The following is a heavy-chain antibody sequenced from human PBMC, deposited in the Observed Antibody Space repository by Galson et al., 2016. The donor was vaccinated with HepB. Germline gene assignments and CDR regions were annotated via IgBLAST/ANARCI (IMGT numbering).Heavy chain of an antibody. Sequence: SLRLSCAASGFRFGSYGMHWVRQAPGKGLEWVAYIPLDGSNKYYRDSVKGRFTISRDNSKNTVYLQMNSLRAEDTAVYYRAKDPYYGSDRGYGMDVWGQGTTVTVSS. CDR2: IPLDGSNK. CDR3: AKDPYYGSDRGYGMDV. D-gene: IGHD3-10*01. V-gene: IGHV3-30*18. J-gene: IGHJ6*02. CDR1: GFRFGSYG.